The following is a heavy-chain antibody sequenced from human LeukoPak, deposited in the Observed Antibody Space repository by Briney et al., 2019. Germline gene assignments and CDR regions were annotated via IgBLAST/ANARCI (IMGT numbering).Heavy chain of an antibody. CDR2: ISAYNGNT. CDR1: GYTFTSYG. J-gene: IGHJ4*02. D-gene: IGHD6-19*01. V-gene: IGHV1-18*01. Sequence: GASVKVSCKASGYTFTSYGIRWVRQAPGQGIEWMGWISAYNGNTNYAQKLQGRVTMTTDTSTSTAYMELRSLRSDDTAVYYCARGFEVAGTRPFDYWGQGTLVTVSS. CDR3: ARGFEVAGTRPFDY.